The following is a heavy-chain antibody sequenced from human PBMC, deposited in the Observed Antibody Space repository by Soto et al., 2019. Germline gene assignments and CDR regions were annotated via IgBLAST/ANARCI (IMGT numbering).Heavy chain of an antibody. Sequence: GGSLRLSCAAPGFTFSSYAMSWVRQAPGKGLEWVSAISGSGGSTYYADSVKGRFTISRDNSKNTLYLQMNSLRAEDTAVYYCAKDLGPYYDFWSGYYPYAFDIWGQGTMVTVSS. CDR1: GFTFSSYA. D-gene: IGHD3-3*01. CDR2: ISGSGGST. CDR3: AKDLGPYYDFWSGYYPYAFDI. V-gene: IGHV3-23*01. J-gene: IGHJ3*02.